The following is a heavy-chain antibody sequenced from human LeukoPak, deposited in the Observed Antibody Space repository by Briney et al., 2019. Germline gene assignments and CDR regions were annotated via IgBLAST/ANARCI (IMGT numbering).Heavy chain of an antibody. CDR2: ISGSGGST. J-gene: IGHJ4*02. V-gene: IGHV3-23*01. CDR3: AKHLDYYGSGSFDY. CDR1: GFTFSSYA. D-gene: IGHD3-10*01. Sequence: GGSLRLSCAASGFTFSSYAMSWVRQAPGKGLEWVSAISGSGGSTYYAGSVKGRFTISRDNSKNTLYLQMNSLRAEDTAVYYCAKHLDYYGSGSFDYWGQGTLVTVSS.